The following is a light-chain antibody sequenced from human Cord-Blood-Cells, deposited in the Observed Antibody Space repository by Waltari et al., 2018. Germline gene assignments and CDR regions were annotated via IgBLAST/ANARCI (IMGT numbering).Light chain of an antibody. CDR1: SSDVGSYNR. CDR2: EVS. J-gene: IGLJ3*02. CDR3: SSYTSSSTWV. V-gene: IGLV2-18*02. Sequence: ISCTGTSSDVGSYNRVSWYQQPPGTAPKLMIYEVSNRPSGVPDRFSGSKSGNTASLTISGLQAEDEADYYCSSYTSSSTWVFGGGTKLTVL.